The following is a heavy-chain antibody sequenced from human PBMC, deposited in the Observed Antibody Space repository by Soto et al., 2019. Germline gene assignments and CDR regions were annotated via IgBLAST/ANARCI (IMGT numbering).Heavy chain of an antibody. CDR2: IIPILGIA. D-gene: IGHD6-13*01. CDR3: AGLTGYSSSWYTY. V-gene: IGHV1-69*02. CDR1: GGTFSSYT. Sequence: QVQLVQSGAEVKKPGSSVKVSCKASGGTFSSYTISWVRQAPGQGLEWMGRIIPILGIANYTQKFQSRVTITADKSTNTAYMELSSLRSEDTAVYYCAGLTGYSSSWYTYWGQGPLVTVSS. J-gene: IGHJ4*02.